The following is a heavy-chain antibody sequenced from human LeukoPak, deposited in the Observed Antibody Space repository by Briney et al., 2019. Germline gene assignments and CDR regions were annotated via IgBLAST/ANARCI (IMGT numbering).Heavy chain of an antibody. Sequence: PSETLSLTCTVSGGSTSSSSYYWSWVRQPPGKGLEWIGSIYYTGSTYYNPSLKSRVTISLDTSKNQFSLKLISVTAADTAVYYCARHRKVXXAXDYWGQ. CDR3: ARHRKVXXAXDY. CDR1: GGSTSSSSYY. CDR2: IYYTGST. J-gene: IGHJ4*02. V-gene: IGHV4-39*01. D-gene: IGHD1-14*01.